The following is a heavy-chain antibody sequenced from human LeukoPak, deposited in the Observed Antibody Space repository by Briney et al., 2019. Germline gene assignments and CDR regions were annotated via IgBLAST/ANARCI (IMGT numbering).Heavy chain of an antibody. Sequence: PGGSLRLSCVASGFTFSSYWMHWVRQAPGKGLVWVSRINSDGSNTNYADSVKGRFTISRDNAKYTLYLQMNRLRAEDTAVYYCARDREQEPTYDYWGRGTLVTVSS. V-gene: IGHV3-74*01. CDR3: ARDREQEPTYDY. CDR1: GFTFSSYW. D-gene: IGHD6-13*01. CDR2: INSDGSNT. J-gene: IGHJ4*02.